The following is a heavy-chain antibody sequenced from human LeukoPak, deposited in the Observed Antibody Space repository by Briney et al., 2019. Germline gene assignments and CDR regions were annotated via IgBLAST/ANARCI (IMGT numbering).Heavy chain of an antibody. J-gene: IGHJ3*02. CDR1: GFTFSSYS. CDR2: ISSSSSYI. D-gene: IGHD3-10*01. V-gene: IGHV3-21*01. Sequence: GGSLRLSCAASGFTFSSYSMNWVRQAPGKGLEWVSSISSSSSYIYYADSVKGRFTISRDNATNSLYLQMNSLRAEDTAVYYCARDHKDTMVRGPTRGAFDIWGQGTMVTVSS. CDR3: ARDHKDTMVRGPTRGAFDI.